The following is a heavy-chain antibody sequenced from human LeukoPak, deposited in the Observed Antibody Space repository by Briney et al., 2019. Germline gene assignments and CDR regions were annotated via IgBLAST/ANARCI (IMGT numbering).Heavy chain of an antibody. J-gene: IGHJ4*02. V-gene: IGHV4-59*01. D-gene: IGHD2-2*01. CDR1: GGSISSYY. Sequence: SETLSLTCTVSGGSISSYYWSWIRQPPGKGLEWIGYIYYSGSTNYNPSLKSRVTISIDTSKNHFSLKLSSVTAADTAVYYCAREEGKVVPAAMSSLWGYWGQGTLVTVSS. CDR3: AREEGKVVPAAMSSLWGY. CDR2: IYYSGST.